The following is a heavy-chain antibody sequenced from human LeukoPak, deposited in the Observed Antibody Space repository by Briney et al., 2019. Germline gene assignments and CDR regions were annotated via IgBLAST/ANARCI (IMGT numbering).Heavy chain of an antibody. Sequence: PSETLSLTCTVSGGSISSYYWSWIRQPPGKGLEWIGYIYYSGSTNYNPSLKSRVTISVDTSKNQFSLKLGSVTAADTAVYYCATHGPSNSEGLWFGESEYFQHWGQGTLVTVSS. CDR2: IYYSGST. D-gene: IGHD3-10*01. J-gene: IGHJ1*01. CDR1: GGSISSYY. V-gene: IGHV4-59*08. CDR3: ATHGPSNSEGLWFGESEYFQH.